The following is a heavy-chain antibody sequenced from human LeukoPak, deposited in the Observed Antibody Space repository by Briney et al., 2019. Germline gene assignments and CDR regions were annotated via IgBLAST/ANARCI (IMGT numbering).Heavy chain of an antibody. CDR1: GFTFSNYA. J-gene: IGHJ4*02. D-gene: IGHD5-18*01. CDR3: AKAPALWRRIPEGHYYFDH. CDR2: ISDSGSVT. V-gene: IGHV3-23*01. Sequence: PGGSLRLSCAASGFTFSNYAMSWVRQAPGEGLEWVSTISDSGSVTYYADSVKGRFTISRDNSKNTLYLQMNSLRAEGTAVYYCAKAPALWRRIPEGHYYFDHWGQGTLVTVSS.